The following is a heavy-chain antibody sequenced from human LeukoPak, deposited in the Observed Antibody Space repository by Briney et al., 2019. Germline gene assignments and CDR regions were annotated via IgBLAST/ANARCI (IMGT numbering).Heavy chain of an antibody. CDR2: IVPMYGTR. Sequence: SVKVSCKASGGTFSSYGINWVRQAPGQGLECMGGIVPMYGTRNYAQKFQGRVIITADESTTTAYMELRSLRSEDTAVYYCARETSNYYYFDSWGQGTLVTVSS. CDR3: ARETSNYYYFDS. CDR1: GGTFSSYG. V-gene: IGHV1-69*01. J-gene: IGHJ4*02. D-gene: IGHD4-11*01.